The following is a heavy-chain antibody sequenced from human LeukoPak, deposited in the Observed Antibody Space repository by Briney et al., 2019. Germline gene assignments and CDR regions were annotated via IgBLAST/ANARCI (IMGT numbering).Heavy chain of an antibody. J-gene: IGHJ3*02. CDR1: GFTFSSYE. CDR3: ARAAYCSSTSCYGSDI. V-gene: IGHV3-21*01. D-gene: IGHD2-2*01. Sequence: GGSLRLSCAASGFTFSSYEMNWVRQAPGKGLEWVSSISSSSSYIYSADSVKGRFTISRDNAKNSLYLQMNSLRAEDTAVYYCARAAYCSSTSCYGSDIWGQGTMVTVSS. CDR2: ISSSSSYI.